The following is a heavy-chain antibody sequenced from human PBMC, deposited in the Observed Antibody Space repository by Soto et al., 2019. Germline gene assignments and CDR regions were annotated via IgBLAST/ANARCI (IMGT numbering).Heavy chain of an antibody. CDR3: VRPLPPGQTHARDV. CDR1: GLPVAGSY. V-gene: IGHV3-53*01. Sequence: GGSLRLSCVASGLPVAGSYMAWVRQAPGKGLEWASVIYNDGTTYYSQSVEGRFTISRDTSKNTLYLQMDRLRDEDTAVYYCVRPLPPGQTHARDVWGQGTTVTVSS. D-gene: IGHD3-10*01. CDR2: IYNDGTT. J-gene: IGHJ6*02.